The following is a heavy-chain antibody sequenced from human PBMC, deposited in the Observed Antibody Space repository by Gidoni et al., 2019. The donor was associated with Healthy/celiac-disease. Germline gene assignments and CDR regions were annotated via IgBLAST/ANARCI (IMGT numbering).Heavy chain of an antibody. CDR2: IYYSGST. CDR3: AGRRVGNFDS. CDR1: GGSISSGGYY. Sequence: QVQLQESGPGMVKPSQTLSLTCTVSGGSISSGGYYWSWIRQHPGKGLEWIGYIYYSGSTYYTPSLKSRVTISVDTSKHQFSLKLSAVTAADTAVYYCAGRRVGNFDSWGQGTLVTVSS. V-gene: IGHV4-31*03. D-gene: IGHD1-26*01. J-gene: IGHJ4*02.